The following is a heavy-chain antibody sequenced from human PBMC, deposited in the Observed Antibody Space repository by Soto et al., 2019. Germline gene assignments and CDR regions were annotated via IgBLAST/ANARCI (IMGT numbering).Heavy chain of an antibody. J-gene: IGHJ4*02. V-gene: IGHV4-59*08. CDR2: IYYSGST. CDR3: ARHNYGSGSTYFDY. Sequence: QVQLQESGPGLVKPSETLSLTCTVSGGSISSYYWSWIRQPPGKGLEWIGYIYYSGSTNYNPSLKRRVTMTVDTSKIRFSLKLNTMASADTAVYYCARHNYGSGSTYFDYWGQGTLVTVSS. CDR1: GGSISSYY. D-gene: IGHD3-10*01.